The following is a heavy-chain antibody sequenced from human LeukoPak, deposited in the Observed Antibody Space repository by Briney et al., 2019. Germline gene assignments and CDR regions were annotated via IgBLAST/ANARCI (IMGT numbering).Heavy chain of an antibody. D-gene: IGHD7-27*01. CDR3: ARDFAWGSGGAPIDDNWLDP. CDR2: IRGYNANT. J-gene: IGHJ5*02. Sequence: ASVKVSCKASGYTFTSYYMHWVRQAPGQGLEWMGWIRGYNANTNYAPKFQGRATMTTDTSTNTAYMELRSLRFDDTAVYYCARDFAWGSGGAPIDDNWLDPWGQGTLVTVSS. V-gene: IGHV1-18*04. CDR1: GYTFTSYY.